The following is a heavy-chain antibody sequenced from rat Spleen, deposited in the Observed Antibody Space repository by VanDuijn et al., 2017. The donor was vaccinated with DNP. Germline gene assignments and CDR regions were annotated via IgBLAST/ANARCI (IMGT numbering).Heavy chain of an antibody. CDR3: TTDFERGY. J-gene: IGHJ2*01. CDR1: GFTFSDYG. Sequence: EVKLVESGGGLVQPGRSLKLSCAASGFTFSDYGMAWVRQAPTKGLEWVASISPGGGSTYYRDSVKGRFTISRDNAKSTLYLQMDSLRSEDTATFYCTTDFERGYWGQGVMVTVSS. CDR2: ISPGGGST. D-gene: IGHD1-11*01. V-gene: IGHV5-19*01.